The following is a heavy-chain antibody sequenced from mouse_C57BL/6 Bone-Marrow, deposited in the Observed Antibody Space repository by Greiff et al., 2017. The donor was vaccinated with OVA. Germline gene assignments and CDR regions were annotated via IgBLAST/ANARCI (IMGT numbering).Heavy chain of an antibody. CDR1: GFTFSNYW. CDR2: IRLKSDNYAS. D-gene: IGHD1-1*01. Sequence: EVKLVESGGGLVQPGGSIKLSCVASGFTFSNYWMNWVRQSPEKGLEWVAQIRLKSDNYASHYAESVKGRFTISRDDSKSSVYLQMNNLRAEDTVIYYCTNYYGSSYPYWYFDVWGTGTTVTVSS. CDR3: TNYYGSSYPYWYFDV. J-gene: IGHJ1*03. V-gene: IGHV6-3*01.